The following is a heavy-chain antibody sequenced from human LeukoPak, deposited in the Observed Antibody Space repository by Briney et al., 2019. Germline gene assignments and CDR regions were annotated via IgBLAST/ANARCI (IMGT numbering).Heavy chain of an antibody. D-gene: IGHD3-10*01. CDR1: SESFSGDF. CDR3: ASGPRWFYRS. J-gene: IGHJ4*02. Sequence: SETLSLTCAVFSESFSGDFWSWIRHPPGKGLEWLGEISHTGSTSYNPSLYSRVTITADTSKNQFALNLSSVTAADTAVYYCASGPRWFYRSWGQGTLATVSS. CDR2: ISHTGST. V-gene: IGHV4-34*01.